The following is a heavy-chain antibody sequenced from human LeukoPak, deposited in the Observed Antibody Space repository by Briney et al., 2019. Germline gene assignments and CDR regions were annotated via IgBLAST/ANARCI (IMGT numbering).Heavy chain of an antibody. CDR2: ITGSGGTT. CDR1: GFTFRSYD. Sequence: GGSLRLSCAASGFTFRSYDMSWVRQAPGKGLEWVSGITGSGGTTYYADSVKGRFTISRDNSKNTLCLQMNSLRAEDTAVYYCAKRDTYGSGSSPFDYWGQGTPVTVSS. CDR3: AKRDTYGSGSSPFDY. V-gene: IGHV3-23*01. J-gene: IGHJ4*02. D-gene: IGHD3-10*01.